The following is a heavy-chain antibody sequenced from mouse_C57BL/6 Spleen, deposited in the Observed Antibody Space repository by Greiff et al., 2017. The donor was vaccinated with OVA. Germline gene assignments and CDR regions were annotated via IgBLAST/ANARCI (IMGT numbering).Heavy chain of an antibody. CDR2: INPNNGGT. Sequence: EVQRVESGPELVKPGASVKIPCKASGYTFTDYNMDWVKQSHGKSLEWIGDINPNNGGTIYNQKFKGKATLTVDKSSSTAYMELRSLTSEDTAVYYCARGWDSDDLYWYFDVWGTGTTVTVSS. D-gene: IGHD2-3*01. J-gene: IGHJ1*03. V-gene: IGHV1-18*01. CDR1: GYTFTDYN. CDR3: ARGWDSDDLYWYFDV.